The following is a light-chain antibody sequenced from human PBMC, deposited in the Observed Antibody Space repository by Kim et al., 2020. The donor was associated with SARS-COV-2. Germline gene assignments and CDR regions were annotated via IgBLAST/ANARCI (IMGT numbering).Light chain of an antibody. CDR2: GKN. V-gene: IGLV3-19*01. J-gene: IGLJ3*02. CDR3: GSRDIGGNHWV. Sequence: SSELTQDPAVSVALGQTVRITCRGDSLRSYYGNWYQQKPGQAPILVMYGKNNRPSGIADRLSGSNSGNTASFTITGAQAEDEADYYCGSRDIGGNHWVFG. CDR1: SLRSYY.